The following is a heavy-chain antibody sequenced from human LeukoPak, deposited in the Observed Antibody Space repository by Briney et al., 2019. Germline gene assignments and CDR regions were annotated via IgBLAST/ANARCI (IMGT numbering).Heavy chain of an antibody. Sequence: GGSLRLSCAASGFTFSSYWMSWVRQAPGKGLEWVANIKQDGSEKYYVDSVKGRFTISRDNAKNSLYLQMNSLRAEDTAVYYCARDGALRFLEWLLSKYFDYWGQGTLVTVSS. D-gene: IGHD3-3*01. CDR2: IKQDGSEK. CDR3: ARDGALRFLEWLLSKYFDY. V-gene: IGHV3-7*01. CDR1: GFTFSSYW. J-gene: IGHJ4*02.